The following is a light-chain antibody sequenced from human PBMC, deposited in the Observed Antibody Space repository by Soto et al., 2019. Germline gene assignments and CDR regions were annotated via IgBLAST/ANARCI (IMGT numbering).Light chain of an antibody. V-gene: IGKV3-11*01. CDR2: DTF. CDR3: QLRSDWPPTYT. Sequence: IVLTQSPATLSLSPGTGATLSCRASQIVTSSVAWYQQRPGQAPRLLIYDTFSRATGIPARFSAKWAGTDFTLTISSLEPEDSAVYFCQLRSDWPPTYTFGQGTKLE. CDR1: QIVTSS. J-gene: IGKJ2*01.